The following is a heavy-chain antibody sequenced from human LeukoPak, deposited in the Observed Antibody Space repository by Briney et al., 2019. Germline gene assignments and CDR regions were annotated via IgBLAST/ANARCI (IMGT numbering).Heavy chain of an antibody. CDR3: AKPRAGDRDAFDI. D-gene: IGHD2-21*02. V-gene: IGHV1-2*02. J-gene: IGHJ3*02. Sequence: ASVKVSCKASGYTFNDYYMHWVRQAPGQGLEWMGWINPNSASTKYVQQFQGRVTMTRDTSISTAYMELTSLRSDDTAVYYCAKPRAGDRDAFDIWGQGTMVIVSS. CDR2: INPNSAST. CDR1: GYTFNDYY.